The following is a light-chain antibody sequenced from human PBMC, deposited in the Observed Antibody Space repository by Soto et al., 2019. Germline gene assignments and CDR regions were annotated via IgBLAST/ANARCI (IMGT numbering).Light chain of an antibody. CDR2: GAS. CDR1: QSISGA. J-gene: IGKJ5*01. V-gene: IGKV3-15*01. Sequence: EIVMTQSPATLSVSPGGRATLSCRASQSISGALAWYQQKPGQAPRLLIYGASTRATSFPARFSGSGSGTDFTLTISSLQSEDFAVYYCQQYNTWPPITFGQGTRLEIK. CDR3: QQYNTWPPIT.